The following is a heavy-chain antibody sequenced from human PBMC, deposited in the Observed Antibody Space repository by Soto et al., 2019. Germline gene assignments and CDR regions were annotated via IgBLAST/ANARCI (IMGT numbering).Heavy chain of an antibody. CDR3: ARNNGGNVDY. D-gene: IGHD2-15*01. Sequence: QVQLQESGPGLVRPSETLSLTCTVSGGSISSYYWSWIRQPPGKGLEWIGYIYYSGSANYNPSLKSQVTMSVGTAKNQFSLKLSCATAADTSVYDCARNNGGNVDYWGQGTQVTVSS. CDR1: GGSISSYY. CDR2: IYYSGSA. J-gene: IGHJ4*02. V-gene: IGHV4-59*08.